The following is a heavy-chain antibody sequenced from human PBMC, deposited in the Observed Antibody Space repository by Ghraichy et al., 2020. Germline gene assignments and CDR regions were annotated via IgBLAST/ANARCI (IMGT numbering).Heavy chain of an antibody. CDR3: AKRIYYDSRGYPYYYYGMDV. V-gene: IGHV3-23*01. CDR1: GFTFSSYA. D-gene: IGHD3-22*01. J-gene: IGHJ6*02. CDR2: ISGSGGST. Sequence: GESLNISCAASGFTFSSYAMSWVRQAPGKGLEWVSAISGSGGSTYYADSVKGRFTISRDNSKNTLYLQMNSLRAEDTAVYYCAKRIYYDSRGYPYYYYGMDVWGQGTTVTVSS.